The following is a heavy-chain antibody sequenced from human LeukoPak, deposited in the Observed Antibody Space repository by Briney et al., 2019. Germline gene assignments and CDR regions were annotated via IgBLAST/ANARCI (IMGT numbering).Heavy chain of an antibody. CDR2: IGSSGTTR. CDR1: GFPFSVYE. D-gene: IGHD6-19*01. Sequence: PGGSLRLSCAVSGFPFSVYEINWVRQAPGKGLEWVSNIGSSGTTRYYADSVKGRFSISRDNAENSLYLQMNSLRVEDTGIYYCALLAVASDFDYWGRGALVTVSS. V-gene: IGHV3-48*03. J-gene: IGHJ4*02. CDR3: ALLAVASDFDY.